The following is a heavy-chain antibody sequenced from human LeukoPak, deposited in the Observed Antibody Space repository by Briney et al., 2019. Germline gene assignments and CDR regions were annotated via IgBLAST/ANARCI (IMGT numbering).Heavy chain of an antibody. D-gene: IGHD3-3*01. CDR2: ISAYNGNT. Sequence: ASVKVSCKASGYTFTSYGISWVRQAPGQGLEWMGWISAYNGNTNYAQKLQGRVTMTADTSTSTAYMELRSLRSDDTAVYYCARVRGDFWSGYNFDYWGQGTLVTVSS. J-gene: IGHJ4*02. V-gene: IGHV1-18*01. CDR3: ARVRGDFWSGYNFDY. CDR1: GYTFTSYG.